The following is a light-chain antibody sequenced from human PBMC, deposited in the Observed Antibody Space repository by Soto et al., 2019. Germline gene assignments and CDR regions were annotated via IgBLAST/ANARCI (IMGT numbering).Light chain of an antibody. Sequence: DIQMTQSPSSLSASVGDRVTITCRASQSIASYLNWYQHKPGKAPKLLIYAASTLQSGVPSRFSGSGSGTDFTLTISSLQPEDFATYYCQQSYSSPETFGQGTQVEI. V-gene: IGKV1-39*01. CDR2: AAS. CDR1: QSIASY. CDR3: QQSYSSPET. J-gene: IGKJ1*01.